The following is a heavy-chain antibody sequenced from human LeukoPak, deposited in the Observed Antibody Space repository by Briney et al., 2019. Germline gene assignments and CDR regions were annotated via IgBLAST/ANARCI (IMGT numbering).Heavy chain of an antibody. Sequence: GGSLRLSCAASGFTFSSYGMHWVRQAPGKGLEWVAVIWYDGSNKYYADSVKGRFTISRDNSKNTLYLQMNSLRAEDTAVYYCAKDRHYSGPRWFDPWGQGTLVTVSS. J-gene: IGHJ5*02. CDR3: AKDRHYSGPRWFDP. CDR1: GFTFSSYG. CDR2: IWYDGSNK. D-gene: IGHD6-13*01. V-gene: IGHV3-33*06.